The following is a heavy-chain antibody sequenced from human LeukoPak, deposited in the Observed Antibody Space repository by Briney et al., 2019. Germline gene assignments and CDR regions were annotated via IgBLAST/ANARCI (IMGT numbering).Heavy chain of an antibody. V-gene: IGHV1-18*01. CDR2: ISAYSDNT. CDR3: ARGSSVAAAGYNWFDP. D-gene: IGHD6-13*01. CDR1: GYTFTSYG. J-gene: IGHJ5*02. Sequence: ASVKVSCKASGYTFTSYGISWVRQAPGQGLEWMGWISAYSDNTNFAQKVQGRVTMTTDTSTSTAYMELRSLRSDDTAVYYCARGSSVAAAGYNWFDPWGQGTLVTVSS.